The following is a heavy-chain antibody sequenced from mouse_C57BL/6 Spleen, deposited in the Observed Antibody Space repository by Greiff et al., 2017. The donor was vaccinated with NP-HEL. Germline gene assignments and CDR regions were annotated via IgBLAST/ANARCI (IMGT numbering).Heavy chain of an antibody. CDR2: ISYDGSN. CDR3: ARGGYDYDRGSYFDY. CDR1: GYSITSGYY. V-gene: IGHV3-6*01. D-gene: IGHD2-4*01. J-gene: IGHJ2*01. Sequence: EVQLVESGPGLVKPSQSLSLTCSVTGYSITSGYYWNWIRQFPGNKLEWMGYISYDGSNTSNPSLKNRISITRDTSKNQFFLKLNSVTTENTATYYCARGGYDYDRGSYFDYWGQGTTLTVSS.